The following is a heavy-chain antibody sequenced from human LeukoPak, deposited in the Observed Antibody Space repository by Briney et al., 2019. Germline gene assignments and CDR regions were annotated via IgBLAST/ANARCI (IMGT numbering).Heavy chain of an antibody. CDR1: GGTFSSYA. CDR2: IIPIFGTA. V-gene: IGHV1-69*06. CDR3: ASPSTRVFYAFDI. J-gene: IGHJ3*02. Sequence: ASVKVSCKASGGTFSSYAISWVRQAPGQGLEWMGGIIPIFGTANYAQKFQGRVTITADKSTSTAYMELSSLRSEDTAVYYCASPSTRVFYAFDIWGQGTMVTVSS.